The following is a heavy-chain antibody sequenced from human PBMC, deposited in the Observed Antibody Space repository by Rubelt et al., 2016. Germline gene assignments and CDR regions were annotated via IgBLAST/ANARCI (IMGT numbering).Heavy chain of an antibody. CDR2: SGST. CDR3: ARSMNEDPYCGGDCYFDAFDI. V-gene: IGHV4-39*07. Sequence: SGSTYYNPSLKSRVTISVDTSKNQFSLKLSSVTAADTAVYYCARSMNEDPYCGGDCYFDAFDIWGQGTMVTVSS. J-gene: IGHJ3*02. D-gene: IGHD2-21*02.